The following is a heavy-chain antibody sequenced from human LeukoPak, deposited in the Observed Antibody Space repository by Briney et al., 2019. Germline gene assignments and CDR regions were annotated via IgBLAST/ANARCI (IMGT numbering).Heavy chain of an antibody. CDR1: GFTFSNYG. J-gene: IGHJ4*02. V-gene: IGHV3-30*18. D-gene: IGHD3-10*01. CDR3: AKDLIQLKSTMVLDY. Sequence: GGSLRLSCAASGFTFSNYGMLWVRQAPGKGLEWVAIISYDGRNKYSADSVKGRLTISRDNSKNTLYLQMNSLRAEDTAVYYCAKDLIQLKSTMVLDYWGQGTLVIVSS. CDR2: ISYDGRNK.